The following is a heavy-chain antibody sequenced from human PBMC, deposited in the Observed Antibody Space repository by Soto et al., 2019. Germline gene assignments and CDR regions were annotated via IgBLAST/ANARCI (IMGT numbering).Heavy chain of an antibody. CDR2: IYYSGST. D-gene: IGHD2-2*01. Sequence: SETLSLTCTVSGGSISSYYWSWIRQPPGKGLECIGYIYYSGSTNYNPSLKSRVIISVDTAKNQLSLKRSSVTAADTAVYYCARGIPAAAIGTFDYWGQGTLVTVSS. V-gene: IGHV4-59*01. CDR1: GGSISSYY. J-gene: IGHJ4*02. CDR3: ARGIPAAAIGTFDY.